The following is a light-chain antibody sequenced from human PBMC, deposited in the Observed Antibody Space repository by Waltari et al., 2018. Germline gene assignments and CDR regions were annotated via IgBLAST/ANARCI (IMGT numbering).Light chain of an antibody. CDR3: MQGIRLPWT. CDR1: QSPLDSDGTTY. CDR2: EGS. V-gene: IGKV2D-29*01. J-gene: IGKJ1*01. Sequence: EIVVTQTPPSLSVTPGQPASISCKSSQSPLDSDGTTYLFWYLPKPGQPPQLLIYEGSNQLSGAPDRFSGSGSGTYFTLKISRVEAEDVGFYYCMQGIRLPWTFGQGTRVEIK.